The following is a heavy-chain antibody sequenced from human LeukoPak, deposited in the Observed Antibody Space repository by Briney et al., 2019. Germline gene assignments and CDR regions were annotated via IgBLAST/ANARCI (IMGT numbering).Heavy chain of an antibody. J-gene: IGHJ6*02. Sequence: PSETLSLTCTVSGGSISSSSYYWGWIRQPPGKGLEWIGSIYYSGSTYYNPSLKSRVTISVDTSKNQFSLKLSSVTAADTAVYYCARGLRYFGVVIMHGMDVWGQGTTVTVSS. CDR2: IYYSGST. CDR3: ARGLRYFGVVIMHGMDV. V-gene: IGHV4-39*01. CDR1: GGSISSSSYY. D-gene: IGHD3-3*01.